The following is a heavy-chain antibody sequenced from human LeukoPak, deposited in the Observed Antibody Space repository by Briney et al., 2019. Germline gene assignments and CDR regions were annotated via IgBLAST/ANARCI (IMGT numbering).Heavy chain of an antibody. CDR3: ARDSADYGDDQNWFDP. J-gene: IGHJ5*02. D-gene: IGHD4-17*01. V-gene: IGHV1-2*02. CDR2: INPNSGGT. CDR1: GYTFTGYY. Sequence: ASVKVSCKSSGYTFTGYYMHWVRQAPGQGVEWMGWINPNSGGTNYAQKFQGRVTMTRDTSISTAYMELSRLRSDDTAVYYCARDSADYGDDQNWFDPWGQGTLVTVSS.